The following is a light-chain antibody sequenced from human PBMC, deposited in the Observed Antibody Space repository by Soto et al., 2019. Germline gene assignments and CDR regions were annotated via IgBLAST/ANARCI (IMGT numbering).Light chain of an antibody. V-gene: IGKV1-33*01. Sequence: IEMTQSPSSLSVSVGDRVTITCRASQGIRHDLGWYQQKPGEAPKLLIYDASNLETGVPSRFSGSGSGTDFTFTISSLQPEDIATYYCQQYDNLPRTFGPGTKVDIK. J-gene: IGKJ3*01. CDR2: DAS. CDR1: QGIRHD. CDR3: QQYDNLPRT.